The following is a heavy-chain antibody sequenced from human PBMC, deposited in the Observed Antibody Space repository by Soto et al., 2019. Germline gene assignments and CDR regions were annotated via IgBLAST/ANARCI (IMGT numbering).Heavy chain of an antibody. D-gene: IGHD2-2*01. CDR3: ARTYCFTASCYALDV. J-gene: IGHJ6*02. CDR2: IYPGDSDT. V-gene: IGHV5-51*01. CDR1: GYIFTNYW. Sequence: GESLKISCKGSGYIFTNYWIGWVRQMPGKGLEWMGIIYPGDSDTRYSPSFQGQVSISADKSISTAYLQWSSLKASDTAMYYCARTYCFTASCYALDVWGQGTKVTVSS.